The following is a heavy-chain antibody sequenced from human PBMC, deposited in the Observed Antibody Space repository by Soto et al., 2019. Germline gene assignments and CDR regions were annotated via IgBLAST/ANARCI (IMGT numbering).Heavy chain of an antibody. V-gene: IGHV2-5*02. J-gene: IGHJ4*02. CDR3: AHTVGGCSGGSCYSFDY. CDR2: IYWDHDK. CDR1: GFSLSTSGVG. D-gene: IGHD2-15*01. Sequence: QITLKESGPTLVKPTQTLTLTCTFSGFSLSTSGVGVGWIRQPPGKALEWLALIYWDHDKRYSPSLKSRLTITKDTSKNQVVLTMTNMDPVDTATYYCAHTVGGCSGGSCYSFDYWGQGTLVTVSS.